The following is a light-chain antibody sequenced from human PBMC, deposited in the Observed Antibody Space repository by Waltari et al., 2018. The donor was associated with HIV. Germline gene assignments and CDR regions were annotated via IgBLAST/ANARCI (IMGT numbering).Light chain of an antibody. J-gene: IGKJ4*01. CDR3: QQYGSSPG. CDR2: GPS. CDR1: QSVSSSY. V-gene: IGKV3-20*01. Sequence: VFTQSPGTLSLSPGESATLSCRPSQSVSSSYLAWYQQKPGQAPRVLIYGPSSRATGIPDRCSGSGSGTDFTLTISRLEPQDVAVYYCQQYGSSPGFGGGTKVEIK.